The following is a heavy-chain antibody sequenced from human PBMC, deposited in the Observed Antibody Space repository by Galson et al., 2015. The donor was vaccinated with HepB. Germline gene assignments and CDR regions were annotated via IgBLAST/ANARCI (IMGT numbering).Heavy chain of an antibody. V-gene: IGHV3-23*01. D-gene: IGHD1-1*01. J-gene: IGHJ4*02. Sequence: SLRLSCATSGFTFRRLGMTWVRQAAGKGLECVAAISMSGGSTDYADSVKGRFTISRDNSNNMLYLQMNNLRDEDTAVYYCARGTTSIDYWGQGTQVSVSS. CDR1: GFTFRRLG. CDR2: ISMSGGST. CDR3: ARGTTSIDY.